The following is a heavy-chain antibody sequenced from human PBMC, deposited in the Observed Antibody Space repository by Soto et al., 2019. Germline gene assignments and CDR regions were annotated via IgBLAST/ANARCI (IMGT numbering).Heavy chain of an antibody. V-gene: IGHV1-3*05. D-gene: IGHD2-15*01. Sequence: QVQLMQSGAEEKKPGASVKVSCKAYGYTFTSYAMHWVRRAPGQRLEWLGWINAGNGNTKYSHRFQDIVTITRDTSASTAYMELSSLRSEDTAVYYCARDILFDYWCQGTLVTVSS. CDR2: INAGNGNT. CDR1: GYTFTSYA. CDR3: ARDILFDY. J-gene: IGHJ4*02.